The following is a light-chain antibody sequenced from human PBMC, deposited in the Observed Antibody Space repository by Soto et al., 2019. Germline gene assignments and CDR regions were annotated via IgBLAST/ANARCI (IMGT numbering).Light chain of an antibody. CDR1: SSNIGRNT. V-gene: IGLV1-44*01. Sequence: QSVLTQPPSASGTPGQRVTISCSGSSSNIGRNTVHWYQHLPGTAPKLLIYSNHQRPSGVTDRFSGSKSGTSASLAISGLQSDDEADYYCAAWDDSLNGVIFGGGTKVTV. CDR3: AAWDDSLNGVI. J-gene: IGLJ2*01. CDR2: SNH.